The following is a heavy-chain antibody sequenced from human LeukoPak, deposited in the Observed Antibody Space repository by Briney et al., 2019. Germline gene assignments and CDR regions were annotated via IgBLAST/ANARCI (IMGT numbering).Heavy chain of an antibody. Sequence: SETPSLTCTVSGGSISSYYWSWIRQPPGKGLEWIGYIHHSGSTNYKPSLKSRVTISVDTSKNQFSLKLTSVTAADTAVYYCARDAVSGTPCFDVWGQGTMVIVSS. D-gene: IGHD1-14*01. CDR3: ARDAVSGTPCFDV. CDR2: IHHSGST. J-gene: IGHJ3*01. V-gene: IGHV4-59*01. CDR1: GGSISSYY.